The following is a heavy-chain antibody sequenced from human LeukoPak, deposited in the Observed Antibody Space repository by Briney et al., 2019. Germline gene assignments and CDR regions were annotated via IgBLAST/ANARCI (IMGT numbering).Heavy chain of an antibody. CDR2: IRYDGSNK. D-gene: IGHD1-26*01. CDR3: AKDRTLGAWDFDPTLDY. CDR1: GFTFSSYG. V-gene: IGHV3-30*02. J-gene: IGHJ4*02. Sequence: GGSLGLSCAASGFTFSSYGMHWVRQAPGKGLEWVAFIRYDGSNKYYADSVKGRFTISRDNSKNTLYLQMNSLRAEDTAVYYCAKDRTLGAWDFDPTLDYWGQGTLVTVSS.